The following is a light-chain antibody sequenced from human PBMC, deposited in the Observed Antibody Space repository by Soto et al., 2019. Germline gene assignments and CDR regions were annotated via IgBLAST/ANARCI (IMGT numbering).Light chain of an antibody. Sequence: QSALTQPPSASGSPGQSVTISCTGTSSDIGDYNYVSWYQQHPGRAPKVMIYEVSKRPSGVPDRFSGSKSGNTASLTVSGLQAEDEADYYCYSYTSSTFYVFGTGTKVTVL. V-gene: IGLV2-8*01. CDR2: EVS. J-gene: IGLJ1*01. CDR3: YSYTSSTFYV. CDR1: SSDIGDYNY.